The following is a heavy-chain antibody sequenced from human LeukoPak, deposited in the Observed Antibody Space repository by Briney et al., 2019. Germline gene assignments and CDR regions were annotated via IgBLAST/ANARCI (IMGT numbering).Heavy chain of an antibody. V-gene: IGHV1-69*04. CDR1: GGTFSSYA. CDR2: IIPILGIA. Sequence: SVKVSCKASGGTFSSYAISWVRQAPGQGLEWMGRIIPILGIANYAQKFQGRVTITADKSTSTAYMELSSLRSEDTAVYYCARGPYYYDSSGYYPFDYWGQGTLVTVSS. J-gene: IGHJ4*02. D-gene: IGHD3-22*01. CDR3: ARGPYYYDSSGYYPFDY.